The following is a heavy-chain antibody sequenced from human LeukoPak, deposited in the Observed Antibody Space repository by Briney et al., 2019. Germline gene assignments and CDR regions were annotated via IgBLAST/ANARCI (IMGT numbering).Heavy chain of an antibody. CDR1: GFAFSMYW. D-gene: IGHD3-22*01. Sequence: GGSLRLSCAASGFAFSMYWMHRVRQAPGKGLVWVSRINGDGSNTWYADSVKGRFTISRDNAKNTLYLQMNSLRAEDTAVYYCVRPDYYDNIGSYYGLDVWGQGTTVAVSS. J-gene: IGHJ6*02. CDR3: VRPDYYDNIGSYYGLDV. CDR2: INGDGSNT. V-gene: IGHV3-74*01.